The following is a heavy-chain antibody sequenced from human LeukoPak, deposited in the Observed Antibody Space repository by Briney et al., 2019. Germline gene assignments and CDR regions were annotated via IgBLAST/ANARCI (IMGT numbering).Heavy chain of an antibody. J-gene: IGHJ4*02. CDR1: GYTFTNYE. CDR2: MNPNGGDT. CDR3: ARGLGTYDSSDLTWPMISF. D-gene: IGHD3-22*01. Sequence: GASVKVSCKASGYTFTNYEINWVRQATGQGLEWMGWMNPNGGDTAYAQKSQGRITMTRSTSISTAYMELSSLRSEDTAVYYCARGLGTYDSSDLTWPMISFWGQGTLVTVSS. V-gene: IGHV1-8*01.